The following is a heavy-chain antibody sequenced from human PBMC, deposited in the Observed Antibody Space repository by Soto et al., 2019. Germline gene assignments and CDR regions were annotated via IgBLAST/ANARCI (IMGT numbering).Heavy chain of an antibody. J-gene: IGHJ4*02. CDR1: GYTFTSYG. D-gene: IGHD1-26*01. CDR3: ARDRWSYALDY. CDR2: ISAYNGNT. V-gene: IGHV1-18*01. Sequence: ASVKVSCKASGYTFTSYGISWVRQAPGQGLEWMGWISAYNGNTNYAQKLQGRVTMTTDTSTSTAYMELRSLRYDYTAAYYCARDRWSYALDYWGQGTLVTVSS.